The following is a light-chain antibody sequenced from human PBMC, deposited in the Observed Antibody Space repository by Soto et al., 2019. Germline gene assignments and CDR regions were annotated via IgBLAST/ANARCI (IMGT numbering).Light chain of an antibody. CDR2: DVN. V-gene: IGLV2-14*03. Sequence: QSALTQPASVSGSPGQSITTSCTGTSRNIGAYNFVSWYQQHPGKAPKLMLYDVNIRPSGVSNRFSGSKSGNTASLTISGLQAEDEADYYCTSWTTSTTMIFGGGTKLTVL. CDR3: TSWTTSTTMI. J-gene: IGLJ2*01. CDR1: SRNIGAYNF.